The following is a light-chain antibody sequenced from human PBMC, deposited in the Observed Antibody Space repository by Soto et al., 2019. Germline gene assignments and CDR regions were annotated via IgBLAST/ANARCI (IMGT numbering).Light chain of an antibody. V-gene: IGKV3D-20*02. CDR1: QSLTSNY. CDR2: GAS. J-gene: IGKJ5*01. Sequence: IVVTQSPGTLSVSPGEIAALSCSASQSLTSNYLAWYQQKPGQAPSLLIYGASSRATGIPDRVSGSGSGTDFTLTISSLEPEDCAIYYCQQRQYWPPITFGQGTRLEIK. CDR3: QQRQYWPPIT.